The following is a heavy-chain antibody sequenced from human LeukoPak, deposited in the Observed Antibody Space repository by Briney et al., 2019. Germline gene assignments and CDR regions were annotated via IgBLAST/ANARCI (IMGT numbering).Heavy chain of an antibody. D-gene: IGHD1/OR15-1a*01. CDR1: GGSISSYY. Sequence: SETLSLTCTVSGGSISSYYWSWIRQPPGKGLEWIGYIYYSGSTNYNPSLKSRVTISVDTSKNQFSLKLSSVTAADTAVYYCARGLRTAYLMDVWGKGTTVTVSS. V-gene: IGHV4-59*01. CDR2: IYYSGST. J-gene: IGHJ6*03. CDR3: ARGLRTAYLMDV.